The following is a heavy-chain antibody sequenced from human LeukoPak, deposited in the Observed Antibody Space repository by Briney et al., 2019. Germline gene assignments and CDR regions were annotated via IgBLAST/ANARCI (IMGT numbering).Heavy chain of an antibody. CDR1: GFTFSSYS. V-gene: IGHV3-21*04. Sequence: GGSLRLSCAASGFTFSSYSMNWVRQAPGKGLEWVSSISSSSSYIYYADSVKGRFTISRDNSKNTLYLQMNSLRAEDTAVYYCAKEATGGGWFDPWGQGTLVTVSS. CDR2: ISSSSSYI. D-gene: IGHD2-15*01. J-gene: IGHJ5*02. CDR3: AKEATGGGWFDP.